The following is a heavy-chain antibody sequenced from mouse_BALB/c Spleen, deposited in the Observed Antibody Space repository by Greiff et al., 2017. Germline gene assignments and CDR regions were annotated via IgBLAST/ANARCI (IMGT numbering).Heavy chain of an antibody. CDR2: INPSNGRT. CDR1: GYTFTSYW. CDR3: ESAYDGSSLYAMDY. J-gene: IGHJ4*01. Sequence: VQLQQPGAELVKPGASVKLSCKASGYTFTSYWMHWVKQRPGQGLEWIGEINPSNGRTNYNEKFKSKATLTVDKSSSTAYMQLSSLTSEDSAVYYCESAYDGSSLYAMDYWGQGTSVTVSS. V-gene: IGHV1S81*02. D-gene: IGHD1-1*01.